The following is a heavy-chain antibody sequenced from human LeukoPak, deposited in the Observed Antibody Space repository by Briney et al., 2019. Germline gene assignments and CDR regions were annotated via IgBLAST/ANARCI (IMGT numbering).Heavy chain of an antibody. Sequence: SVKVSCKASGGTFSDYALNWVRQAPGQGLEWMGVFIPILGIANSTQKFQGRVTITADESTSTAYMELSSLRSEDTAVYFCARDFGVVHNVVQHWGQGTLVTVSS. CDR2: FIPILGIA. V-gene: IGHV1-69*10. CDR1: GGTFSDYA. CDR3: ARDFGVVHNVVQH. J-gene: IGHJ1*01. D-gene: IGHD3-3*01.